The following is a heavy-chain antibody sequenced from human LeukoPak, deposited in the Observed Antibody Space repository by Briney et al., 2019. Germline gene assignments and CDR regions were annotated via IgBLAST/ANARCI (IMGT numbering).Heavy chain of an antibody. CDR2: VYPDASKT. J-gene: IGHJ5*02. CDR1: GDTFNNDW. D-gene: IGHD1-1*01. Sequence: GESLKISCKGSGDTFNNDWIAWVRQMPGKGLEWMGIVYPDASKTKYNPSFQGQVTISADKSTTTAYLQWSSLRASDTAIYYCARQMGGTTSVYWFDPWGQGTLVTVSS. CDR3: ARQMGGTTSVYWFDP. V-gene: IGHV5-51*01.